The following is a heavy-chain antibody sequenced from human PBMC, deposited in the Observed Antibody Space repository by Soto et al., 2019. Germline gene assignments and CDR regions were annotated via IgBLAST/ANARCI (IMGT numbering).Heavy chain of an antibody. CDR1: GFIFSNFG. Sequence: LRLSCAASGFIFSNFGMHWVRQAPGKGLEWVAVIWYDGSNEYYADSVKGRFTISKDNSKNTLYLQMNSLRAEDTAVYYCARDDIPGRAVATYGMDVWGQGTTVTVSS. D-gene: IGHD6-19*01. CDR2: IWYDGSNE. V-gene: IGHV3-33*01. J-gene: IGHJ6*02. CDR3: ARDDIPGRAVATYGMDV.